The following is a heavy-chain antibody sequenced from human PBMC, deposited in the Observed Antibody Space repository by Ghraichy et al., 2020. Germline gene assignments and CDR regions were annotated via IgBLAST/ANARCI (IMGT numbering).Heavy chain of an antibody. V-gene: IGHV3-9*01. J-gene: IGHJ4*02. CDR3: AKGSGAGDYGDYRGEGPFDY. CDR2: ISWNSGSI. Sequence: GGSLRLSCAASGFTFDDYAMHWVRQAPGKGLEWVSGISWNSGSIGYADSVKGRFTISRDNAKNSLYLQMNSLRAEDTALYYCAKGSGAGDYGDYRGEGPFDYWGQGTLVTVSS. D-gene: IGHD4-17*01. CDR1: GFTFDDYA.